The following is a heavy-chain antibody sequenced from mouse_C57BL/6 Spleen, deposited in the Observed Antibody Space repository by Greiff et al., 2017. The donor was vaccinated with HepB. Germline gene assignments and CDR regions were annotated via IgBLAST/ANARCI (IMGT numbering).Heavy chain of an antibody. V-gene: IGHV1-64*01. J-gene: IGHJ3*01. D-gene: IGHD1-1*01. CDR2: IHPNSGST. CDR3: AREDPVVARRFAY. Sequence: QVQLKQPGAELVKPGASVKLSCKASGYTFTSYWMHWVKQRPGQGLEWIGMIHPNSGSTNYTEKLKINATLTVDKDYSTAYMQLSSLTSEDSAVYYCAREDPVVARRFAYWGQGTLVTVSA. CDR1: GYTFTSYW.